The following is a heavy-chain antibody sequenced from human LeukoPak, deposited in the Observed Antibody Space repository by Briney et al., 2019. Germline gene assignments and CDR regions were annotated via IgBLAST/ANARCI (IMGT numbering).Heavy chain of an antibody. CDR3: ARAGGYCSAGSCYSFFDY. CDR1: GYTFSGYN. V-gene: IGHV1-2*02. Sequence: ASVKVSCKASGYTFSGYNMHWVRQAPGQGLEWMGWINPNSGTTTYAQKFQGGVTMTRDTSISTAYMELSRLRSDDTAVYYCARAGGYCSAGSCYSFFDYWGQGTLVTVSS. CDR2: INPNSGTT. D-gene: IGHD2-15*01. J-gene: IGHJ4*02.